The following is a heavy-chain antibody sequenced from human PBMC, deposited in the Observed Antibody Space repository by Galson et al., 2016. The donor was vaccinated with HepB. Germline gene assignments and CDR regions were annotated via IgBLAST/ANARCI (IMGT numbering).Heavy chain of an antibody. CDR2: TYYRSKWDN. CDR3: AREYYGMDV. V-gene: IGHV6-1*01. J-gene: IGHJ2*01. CDR1: GDSVSSTSAG. D-gene: IGHD4-17*01. Sequence: CAISGDSVSSTSAGWSWVRQSPSRGLEWLGRTYYRSKWDNEYAVSVRSRMTINPDTSKNQFSLQLNSVTPEDTAVYYCAREYYGMDVWGRGTLVTVSS.